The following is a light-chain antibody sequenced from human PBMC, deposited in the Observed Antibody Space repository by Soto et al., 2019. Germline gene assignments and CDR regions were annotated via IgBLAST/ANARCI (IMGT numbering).Light chain of an antibody. CDR1: QSVSTN. J-gene: IGKJ3*01. CDR2: GAS. V-gene: IGKV3-15*01. CDR3: QQYNKRPPT. Sequence: EIAMTQSPHTLSVSPGERATLSCRASQSVSTNLAWYQQKPGQAPRLLIYGASTRATGFPARFSGSGSGTEFTLTISSLQSEDFAVYYCQQYNKRPPTFGPGTKVDIK.